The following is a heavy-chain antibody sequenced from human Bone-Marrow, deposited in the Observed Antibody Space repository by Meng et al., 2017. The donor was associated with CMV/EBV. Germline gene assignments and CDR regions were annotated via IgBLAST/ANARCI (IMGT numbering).Heavy chain of an antibody. CDR3: AREVASGIFGVDY. D-gene: IGHD3-3*02. CDR2: ISSSGSTI. Sequence: AASGFTFSDYYMSWIRQAAGKGLEWVSYISSSGSTIYYADSVKGRFTISRDNAKNSLYLQMNSLRAEDTAVYYCAREVASGIFGVDYWGQGTLVTVSS. J-gene: IGHJ4*02. V-gene: IGHV3-11*04. CDR1: GFTFSDYY.